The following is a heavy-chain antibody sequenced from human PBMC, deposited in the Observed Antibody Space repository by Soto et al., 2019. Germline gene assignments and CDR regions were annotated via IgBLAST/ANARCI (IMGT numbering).Heavy chain of an antibody. J-gene: IGHJ4*02. D-gene: IGHD4-4*01. CDR3: AKDLIGRTTPPYYFDY. V-gene: IGHV3-30*18. CDR2: ISYDGSNK. Sequence: QVQLVESGGGVVQPVRSLRLSCAASGFTFSSYGMHWVRQAPGKGLEWVAVISYDGSNKYYADSVKGRFTISRDNSKNTLYLQMNSLRAEDTAVYYCAKDLIGRTTPPYYFDYWGQGTLVTVSS. CDR1: GFTFSSYG.